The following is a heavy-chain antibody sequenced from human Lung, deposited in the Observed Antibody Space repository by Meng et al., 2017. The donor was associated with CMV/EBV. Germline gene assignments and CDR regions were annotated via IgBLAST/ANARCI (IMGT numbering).Heavy chain of an antibody. V-gene: IGHV4-59*12. CDR1: GGSISSYY. Sequence: SETLSLXCTVSGGSISSYYWSWIRQPPGKGLEWVGYIYYSGSTKYNPSLKSRVTISVDTSKNQFSLKLSPVTAADTAVYYCARGVIASNYYYCGMDVWGQGTTVTVSS. D-gene: IGHD2/OR15-2a*01. J-gene: IGHJ6*02. CDR3: ARGVIASNYYYCGMDV. CDR2: IYYSGST.